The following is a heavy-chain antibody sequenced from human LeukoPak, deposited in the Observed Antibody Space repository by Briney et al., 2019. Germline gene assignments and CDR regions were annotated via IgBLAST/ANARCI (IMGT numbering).Heavy chain of an antibody. CDR1: GFTFDDQF. Sequence: GGSLRLSCTTSGFTFDDQFTAWFRQAPGKGLEWVAFIRPKSLGGTAEYAASVKGRFTMSRDDSRSIAYLDMNSLKTEDTAVYYCDNRGYWGQGTLVTVSS. J-gene: IGHJ4*02. V-gene: IGHV3-49*03. CDR2: IRPKSLGGTA. CDR3: DNRGY. D-gene: IGHD2/OR15-2a*01.